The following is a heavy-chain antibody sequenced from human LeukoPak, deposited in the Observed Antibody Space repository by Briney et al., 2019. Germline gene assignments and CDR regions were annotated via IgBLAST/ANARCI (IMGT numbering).Heavy chain of an antibody. J-gene: IGHJ4*02. CDR1: GFTFSSYA. D-gene: IGHD3-22*01. CDR3: AKALYSSDVGEVFDH. V-gene: IGHV3-30*02. Sequence: GGSLRLSCAASGFTFSSYAMHWVLQAPGKGLEWVAFIRYDGSNEYYADSVKGRFTISRDNSKNTLYLQMNSLRDEDTAVYYCAKALYSSDVGEVFDHWGQGTLVPVSS. CDR2: IRYDGSNE.